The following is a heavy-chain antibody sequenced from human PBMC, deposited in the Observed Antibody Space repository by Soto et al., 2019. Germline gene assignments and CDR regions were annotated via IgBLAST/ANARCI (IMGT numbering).Heavy chain of an antibody. CDR2: IIPIFGTA. Sequence: SVKVSCKASGGTFSSYAISWVRQAPGQGLEWMGGIIPIFGTANYAQKFQGRVTITADESTSTAYMELSSLRSEDTAVYYCARDPVAAADPNWFDPWGQGTLVTVSS. CDR3: ARDPVAAADPNWFDP. CDR1: GGTFSSYA. D-gene: IGHD6-13*01. V-gene: IGHV1-69*13. J-gene: IGHJ5*02.